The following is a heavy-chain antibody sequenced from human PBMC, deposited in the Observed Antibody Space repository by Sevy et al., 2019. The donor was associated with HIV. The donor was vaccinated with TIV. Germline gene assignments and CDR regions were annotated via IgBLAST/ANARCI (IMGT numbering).Heavy chain of an antibody. V-gene: IGHV1-18*01. J-gene: IGHJ4*02. CDR1: GYTFVTYG. Sequence: ASVKVSCKTSGYTFVTYGISWVRQVPGQGPQWMGWISGNDGSTREAQIFQDRVTMTTDRTTKTAYMEVRRLRSDDTAVYYYWGEAKYDSDGRGYPFDDWGQGTLVTVSS. CDR2: ISGNDGST. CDR3: WGEAKYDSDGRGYPFDD. D-gene: IGHD3-22*01.